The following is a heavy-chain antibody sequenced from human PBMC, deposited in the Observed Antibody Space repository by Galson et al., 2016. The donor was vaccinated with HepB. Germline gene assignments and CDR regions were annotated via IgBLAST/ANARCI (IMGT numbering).Heavy chain of an antibody. CDR2: IYWDDDK. CDR1: GFSLSTSGMG. D-gene: IGHD3-10*01. V-gene: IGHV2-5*02. J-gene: IGHJ4*02. CDR3: AHSMYYYGSGTYCATGNFDY. Sequence: PALVKPTQTLTLTCTFSGFSLSTSGMGVGWIRQPPGKALEWLALIYWDDDKHYTPSLKSRLTITKDTSKNQVVLTMTNMDPVDTATYYCAHSMYYYGSGTYCATGNFDYWGQGTLVAVSS.